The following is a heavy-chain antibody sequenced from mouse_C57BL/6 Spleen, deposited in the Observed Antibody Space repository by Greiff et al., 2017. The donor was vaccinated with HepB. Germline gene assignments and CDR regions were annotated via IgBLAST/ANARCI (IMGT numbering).Heavy chain of an antibody. CDR1: GYTFTDYY. D-gene: IGHD4-1*01. J-gene: IGHJ4*01. Sequence: VHLVESGPVLVKPGASVKMSCKASGYTFTDYYMNWVKQSHGKSLEWIGVINPYNGGTSYNQKFKGKATLTVDKSSSTAYMELNSLTSEDSAVYYCARRAYWDGMDYWGQGTSVTVSS. V-gene: IGHV1-19*01. CDR3: ARRAYWDGMDY. CDR2: INPYNGGT.